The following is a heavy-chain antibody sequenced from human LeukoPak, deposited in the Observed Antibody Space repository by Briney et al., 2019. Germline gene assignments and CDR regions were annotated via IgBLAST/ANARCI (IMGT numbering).Heavy chain of an antibody. J-gene: IGHJ4*02. CDR3: ARVLRYYSDNSGFDY. V-gene: IGHV3-21*01. CDR2: FSRDSVYI. D-gene: IGHD3-22*01. CDR1: GFIISYYT. Sequence: GAFLIPSCGACGFIISYYTMKVLRLPRGEGVELGSSFSRDSVYIYYADSVKGRFTVSRDNAKNSLYLQMNSLRAEDTAVYYCARVLRYYSDNSGFDYWGQGTLVTVSS.